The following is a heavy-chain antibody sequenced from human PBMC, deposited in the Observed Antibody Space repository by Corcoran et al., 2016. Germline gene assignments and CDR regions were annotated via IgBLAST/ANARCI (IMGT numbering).Heavy chain of an antibody. CDR2: IDWDDDK. D-gene: IGHD5-18*01. Sequence: QVTLKESGPALVKPTQTLTLTCTFSGFSLSTSGMRVSWIRQPPGKALEWLARIDWDDDKFYTTSLKTRLTISKDTSKNQVVLTMTNMDPVDTATYYGARDNTATGPCDYWGQGTLVAVSS. J-gene: IGHJ4*02. V-gene: IGHV2-70*04. CDR1: GFSLSTSGMR. CDR3: ARDNTATGPCDY.